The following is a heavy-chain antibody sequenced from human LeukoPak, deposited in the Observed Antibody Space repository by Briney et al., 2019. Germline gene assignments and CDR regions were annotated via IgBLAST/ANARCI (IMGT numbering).Heavy chain of an antibody. CDR1: GGTFSSYA. V-gene: IGHV1-69*04. J-gene: IGHJ4*02. Sequence: GSSVKVSCKASGGTFSSYAISWVRQAPGQGLEWMGRTIPILGIVNYAQKFQGRVTITADKSTSTAYMELSSLRSEDTAVYYCARDGGARGRPPPRFDYWGQGTLVTVSS. CDR2: TIPILGIV. D-gene: IGHD3-16*01. CDR3: ARDGGARGRPPPRFDY.